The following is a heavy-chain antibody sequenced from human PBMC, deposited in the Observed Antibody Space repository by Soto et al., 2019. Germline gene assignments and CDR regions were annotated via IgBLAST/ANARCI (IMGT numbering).Heavy chain of an antibody. J-gene: IGHJ5*02. CDR3: ARGGPFRYYGSGSYLNPNWFDP. D-gene: IGHD3-10*01. V-gene: IGHV4-34*01. Sequence: SETMSVTYAVEGGSFSGYYWSWIRQPPGKGLEWIGEINHSGSTNYNPSLKSRVTISVDTSKNQFSLKLSSVTAADTAVYYCARGGPFRYYGSGSYLNPNWFDPWGQGTLVTVSS. CDR1: GGSFSGYY. CDR2: INHSGST.